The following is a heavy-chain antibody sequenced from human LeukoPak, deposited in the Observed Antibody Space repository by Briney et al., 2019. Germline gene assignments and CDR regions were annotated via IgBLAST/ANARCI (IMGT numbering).Heavy chain of an antibody. Sequence: SETLSLACAVYGGSFSGYYWSWIRQPPGKGLEWIGEINHSGSTNYNPSLKSRVTISVDTSKNQFSLKLSSVTAADTAVYYCARGGYSSTSCHPGANWFDPWGQGTLVTVSS. D-gene: IGHD2-2*01. V-gene: IGHV4-34*01. J-gene: IGHJ5*02. CDR2: INHSGST. CDR1: GGSFSGYY. CDR3: ARGGYSSTSCHPGANWFDP.